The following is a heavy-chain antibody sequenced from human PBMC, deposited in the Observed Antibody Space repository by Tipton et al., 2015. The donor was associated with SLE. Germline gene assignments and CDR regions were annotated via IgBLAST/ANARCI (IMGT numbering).Heavy chain of an antibody. J-gene: IGHJ3*02. CDR2: INHSGST. CDR3: ASELLEWLPHGTFDI. D-gene: IGHD3-3*01. Sequence: TLSLTCAVYGGSFSGYYWSWIRQPPGKGLEWIGEINHSGSTNYNPSLKSRVTISVDTSKNQFSLKLSPVTAADTAVYYCASELLEWLPHGTFDIWGQGTMVTVSS. CDR1: GGSFSGYY. V-gene: IGHV4-34*01.